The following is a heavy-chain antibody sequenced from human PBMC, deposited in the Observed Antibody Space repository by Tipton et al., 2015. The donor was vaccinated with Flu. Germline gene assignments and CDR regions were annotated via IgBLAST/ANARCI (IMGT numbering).Heavy chain of an antibody. CDR3: ARGKEGYYDFWSGQQYYFDY. V-gene: IGHV1-69*01. CDR2: IIPIFGTA. CDR1: GGTFSSYA. J-gene: IGHJ4*02. D-gene: IGHD3-3*01. Sequence: QSGPEVKKPGSSVKVSCRASGGTFSSYAISWVRQAPGQGLEWMGGIIPIFGTANYAQKFQGRVTITADESTSTAYMELSSLRSEDTAVYYCARGKEGYYDFWSGQQYYFDYWGQGTLVTVSS.